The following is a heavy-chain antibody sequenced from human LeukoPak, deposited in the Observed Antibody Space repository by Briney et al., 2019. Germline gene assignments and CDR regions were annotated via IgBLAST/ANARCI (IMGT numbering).Heavy chain of an antibody. D-gene: IGHD2-2*02. V-gene: IGHV3-21*01. CDR3: ARDREPLLYPLDY. Sequence: NPGGSLRPSCAASGFTFSSYSMNWVRQAPGKGLEWVSSISSSSSYIYYADSVKGRFTISRDNAKNSLYLQMNSLRAEDTAVYYCARDREPLLYPLDYWGQGTLVTVSS. J-gene: IGHJ4*02. CDR2: ISSSSSYI. CDR1: GFTFSSYS.